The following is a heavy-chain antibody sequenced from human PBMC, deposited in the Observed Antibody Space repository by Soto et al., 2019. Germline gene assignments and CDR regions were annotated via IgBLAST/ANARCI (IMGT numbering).Heavy chain of an antibody. CDR2: ISGSGGST. D-gene: IGHD3-10*01. CDR3: AKIWFGEFDSFDY. J-gene: IGHJ4*02. V-gene: IGHV3-23*01. Sequence: PGGSLRLSCAASGFTFSSYAMSWVRQAPGKGLEWVSGISGSGGSTYYADSVKGRFIISRDNSKYTLSLQMNSLRAEDTAVYYCAKIWFGEFDSFDYWGQGTLVTVSS. CDR1: GFTFSSYA.